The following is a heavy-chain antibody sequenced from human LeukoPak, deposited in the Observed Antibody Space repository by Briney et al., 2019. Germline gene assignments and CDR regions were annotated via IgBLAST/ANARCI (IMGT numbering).Heavy chain of an antibody. CDR1: GFTFSSYA. D-gene: IGHD5-18*01. CDR2: ISGSGGST. J-gene: IGHJ4*02. CDR3: AKGYSYGPSKYYFDY. Sequence: PGRSLRLSCAASGFTFSSYAMSWVRQAPGKGLEWVSAISGSGGSTYYADSVKGRFTISRDNSKNTLYLQMNSLRAEDTAVYYCAKGYSYGPSKYYFDYWGQGTLVTVSS. V-gene: IGHV3-23*01.